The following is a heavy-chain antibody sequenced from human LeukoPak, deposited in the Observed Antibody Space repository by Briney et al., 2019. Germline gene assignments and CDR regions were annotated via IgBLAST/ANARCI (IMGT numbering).Heavy chain of an antibody. V-gene: IGHV1-2*02. J-gene: IGHJ4*02. Sequence: ASVKASCKASGYTFTGYYMHWVRQAPGQGLEWMGWINPNSGGTNYAQKFQGRVTMTRDTSISTAYMELSRLRSDDTAVYYCASADRSGDYGDFGDYWGQGTLVTVSS. CDR1: GYTFTGYY. D-gene: IGHD4-17*01. CDR3: ASADRSGDYGDFGDY. CDR2: INPNSGGT.